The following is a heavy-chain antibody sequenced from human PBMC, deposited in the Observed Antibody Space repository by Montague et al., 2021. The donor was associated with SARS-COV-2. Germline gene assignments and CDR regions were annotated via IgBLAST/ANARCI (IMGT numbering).Heavy chain of an antibody. CDR1: GGSISSYF. D-gene: IGHD3-3*01. CDR3: ARVVRYYDFLSGYTEYYYYGIDD. Sequence: SETLSLTCTVSGGSISSYFWSWIRQPPGKGLEWIGLIYYSGTTNXSPSLKSRVTISIDTYKNQFSLKLSSVTAAATAVYYCARVVRYYDFLSGYTEYYYYGIDDWGQGTLVTVSS. V-gene: IGHV4-59*01. CDR2: IYYSGTT. J-gene: IGHJ6*02.